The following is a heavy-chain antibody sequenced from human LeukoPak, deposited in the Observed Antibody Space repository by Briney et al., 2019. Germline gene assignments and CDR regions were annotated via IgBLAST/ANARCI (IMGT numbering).Heavy chain of an antibody. CDR2: ISAYNGNT. CDR1: GYTFTSYG. CDR3: ARAHYYGSGSYYMGSDYYYYYMDV. J-gene: IGHJ6*03. Sequence: ASVKVSCKASGYTFTSYGISWVRQAPGQGLEWMGWISAYNGNTNYAQKLQGRVTVTTDTSTSTAYMELRSLRSDDTAVYYCARAHYYGSGSYYMGSDYYYYYMDVWGKGTTVTVSS. D-gene: IGHD3-10*01. V-gene: IGHV1-18*01.